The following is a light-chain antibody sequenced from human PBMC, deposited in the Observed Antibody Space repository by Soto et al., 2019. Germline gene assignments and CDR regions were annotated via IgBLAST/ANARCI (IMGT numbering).Light chain of an antibody. CDR3: ETWDINTHVV. CDR2: LEGSGSY. CDR1: SGHSSYI. V-gene: IGLV4-60*02. J-gene: IGLJ2*01. Sequence: QLVLTQSSSASASRGSSVKLTCTLSSGHSSYIIAWHQQQPGKAPRYLMKLEGSGSYNKGSGVPDRFSGSSSGADRYLTISNLQFEDEADYYCETWDINTHVVFGGGTKLTVL.